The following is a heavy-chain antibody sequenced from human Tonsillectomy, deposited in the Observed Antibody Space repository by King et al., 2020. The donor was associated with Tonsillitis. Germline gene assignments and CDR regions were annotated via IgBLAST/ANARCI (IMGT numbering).Heavy chain of an antibody. V-gene: IGHV3-30*18. CDR2: ISNDGNKI. D-gene: IGHD1-26*01. Sequence: VQLVESGGGVVQPGRSLRLSCEASGFTFSSYGMHWVRQAPGKGLEWVAVISNDGNKIYFGDSVKGRFTISRDNSRNTLYLQMKSLRVEDTAVYYCANDHGSGTYYYYYMDVWGKGTTVTVSS. CDR1: GFTFSSYG. J-gene: IGHJ6*03. CDR3: ANDHGSGTYYYYYMDV.